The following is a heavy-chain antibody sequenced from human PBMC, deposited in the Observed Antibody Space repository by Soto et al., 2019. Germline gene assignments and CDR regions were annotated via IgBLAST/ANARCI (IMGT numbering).Heavy chain of an antibody. CDR3: ARADLYRGYYGMDV. J-gene: IGHJ6*02. CDR1: GFTFSSYA. Sequence: GGSLRLSCAASGFTFSSYAMHWVRQAPGKGLEWVAVISYDGSNKYYADSVKGRFTISRDNSKNTLYLQMNSLRAEDTAVYYCARADLYRGYYGMDVWGQGTTVTVSS. D-gene: IGHD3-16*01. CDR2: ISYDGSNK. V-gene: IGHV3-30-3*01.